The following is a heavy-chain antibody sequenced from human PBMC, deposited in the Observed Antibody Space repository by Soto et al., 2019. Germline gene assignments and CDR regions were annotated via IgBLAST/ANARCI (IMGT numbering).Heavy chain of an antibody. D-gene: IGHD3-22*01. V-gene: IGHV4-31*03. Sequence: SETLSLTCTVSGGSISSGGYYWSWIRQHPGKGLEWIGYIYYSGSTYYNPSLKSRVTISVDTSKSQFSLKLSSVTAADTAVYYCARLSEYYYDTSGHYRNYYGMDVWGQGTTVTVSS. CDR3: ARLSEYYYDTSGHYRNYYGMDV. CDR2: IYYSGST. CDR1: GGSISSGGYY. J-gene: IGHJ6*02.